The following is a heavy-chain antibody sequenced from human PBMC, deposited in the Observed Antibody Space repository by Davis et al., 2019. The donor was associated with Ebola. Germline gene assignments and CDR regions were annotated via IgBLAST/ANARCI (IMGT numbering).Heavy chain of an antibody. CDR3: ARGDDYSNNLWY. CDR2: IIPIFGTA. J-gene: IGHJ4*02. V-gene: IGHV1-69*13. D-gene: IGHD4-11*01. Sequence: SVKVSCKASGGTFSSYAISWVRQAPGQGLEWMGGIIPIFGTANYAQKFQGRVTITADESTSTAYMELSSLRSEDTAVYYCARGDDYSNNLWYWGQGTLVTVSS. CDR1: GGTFSSYA.